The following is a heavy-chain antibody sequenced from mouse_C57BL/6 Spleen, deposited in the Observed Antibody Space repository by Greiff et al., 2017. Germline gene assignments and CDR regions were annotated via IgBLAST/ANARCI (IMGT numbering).Heavy chain of an antibody. CDR1: GYTFTDYY. CDR2: INPNNGGT. CDR3: ARQPSSYYSNYVGFDC. V-gene: IGHV1-26*01. J-gene: IGHJ2*01. Sequence: EVQLQQSGPELVKPGASVKISCKASGYTFTDYYMNWVKQSHGKSLEWIGDINPNNGGTSYNQKFKGKATLTVDKSSSTAYMELRSLTSEDSAVYYCARQPSSYYSNYVGFDCWGQGTTLTVAS. D-gene: IGHD2-5*01.